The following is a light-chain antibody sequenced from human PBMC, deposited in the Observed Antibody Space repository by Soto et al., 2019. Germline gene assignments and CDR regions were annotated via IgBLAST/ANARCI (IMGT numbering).Light chain of an antibody. J-gene: IGLJ2*01. V-gene: IGLV2-11*01. Sequence: QSVLTQPRSVSGSPGQSVTISCTGTSSDVGAYNYVSWYQRHPGKAPKLIISDVTKRPSGVPDRFSGSKSGNTASLTISGLQAEDEADYDCCSFAGNDILIFGGGTQLTVL. CDR2: DVT. CDR1: SSDVGAYNY. CDR3: CSFAGNDILI.